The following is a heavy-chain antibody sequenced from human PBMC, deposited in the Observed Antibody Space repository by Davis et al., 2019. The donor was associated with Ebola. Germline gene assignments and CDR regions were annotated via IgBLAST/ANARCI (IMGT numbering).Heavy chain of an antibody. D-gene: IGHD5-12*01. Sequence: ASAPVSCPASGYTFTTYHMHWARQAPGQGLEWMGMINANDGRTTHAQKFQGRVTVTRDTSTTTVYMDLSSLRSEDTALYYCTTPGGQDSGYDVFEIWGQGTMVTVSS. CDR1: GYTFTTYH. CDR3: TTPGGQDSGYDVFEI. V-gene: IGHV1-46*03. CDR2: INANDGRT. J-gene: IGHJ3*02.